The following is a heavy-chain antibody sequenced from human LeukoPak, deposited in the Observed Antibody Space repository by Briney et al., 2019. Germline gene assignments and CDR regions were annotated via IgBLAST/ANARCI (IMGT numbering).Heavy chain of an antibody. D-gene: IGHD6-13*01. Sequence: ASVKVSCKASGYTFTSYYMHWVRQAPGQGLEWMGIITPSGGSTSYAQKFQGRVTMTRDTSTSTVYMELSSLRSEDTAVYYRARGSSWYGFEYWGQGTLVTVSS. CDR1: GYTFTSYY. V-gene: IGHV1-46*01. CDR2: ITPSGGST. CDR3: ARGSSWYGFEY. J-gene: IGHJ4*02.